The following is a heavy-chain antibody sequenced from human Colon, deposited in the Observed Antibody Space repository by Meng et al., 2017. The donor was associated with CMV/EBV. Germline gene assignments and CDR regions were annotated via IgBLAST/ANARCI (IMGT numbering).Heavy chain of an antibody. V-gene: IGHV5-51*01. CDR1: GNRFSNSW. Sequence: GESLKISCQVSGNRFSNSWIGWVRQMPGKGLDWMAIIYPGESDAVHNPSFQGRVTISADKSISTASLQWSSLRASDTAMYYCVSREYFDTESGNWGQGTMVTVSS. CDR2: IYPGESDA. CDR3: VSREYFDTESGN. D-gene: IGHD3-22*01. J-gene: IGHJ4*02.